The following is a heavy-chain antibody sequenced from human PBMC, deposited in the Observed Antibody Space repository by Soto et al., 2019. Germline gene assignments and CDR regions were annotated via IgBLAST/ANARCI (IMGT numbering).Heavy chain of an antibody. Sequence: QITLKESGPTLVKPTQTLTLTCTFSGFSLSTSGVGVGWIRQPPGKALEWLARIYWDDDKRYSPSLKSRLTITKDTSKNQVVLTMTNMDPVDTATYCCAHSLDFWREGGAFDIWGQGTMVTVSS. J-gene: IGHJ3*02. V-gene: IGHV2-5*02. CDR2: IYWDDDK. D-gene: IGHD3-3*01. CDR1: GFSLSTSGVG. CDR3: AHSLDFWREGGAFDI.